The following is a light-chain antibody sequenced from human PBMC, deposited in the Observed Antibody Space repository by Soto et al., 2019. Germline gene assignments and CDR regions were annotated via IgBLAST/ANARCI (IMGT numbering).Light chain of an antibody. Sequence: QSALTQPASVSGSPGQSITISCTGTSSDVGGYNYVSWYQQHPGKAPKLIIYEVSNRPSGVSNRFSGSKSGNTASLTISGLQAEDEADYYCNSYTSKATVVLGIGTKVTVL. J-gene: IGLJ1*01. V-gene: IGLV2-14*01. CDR2: EVS. CDR3: NSYTSKATVV. CDR1: SSDVGGYNY.